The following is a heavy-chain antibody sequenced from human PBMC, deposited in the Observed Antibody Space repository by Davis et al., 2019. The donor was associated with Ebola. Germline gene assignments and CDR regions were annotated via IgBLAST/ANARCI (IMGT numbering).Heavy chain of an antibody. V-gene: IGHV3-48*02. J-gene: IGHJ4*02. CDR2: ISSSSSTI. CDR3: AREPCDY. CDR1: GFTFSSYS. Sequence: GESLKISCAASGFTFSSYSMNWVRQAPGKGLEWVSYISSSSSTIYYADSVKGRFTISRDSAKNSLYLQMNSLRDEDTAVYYCAREPCDYWGQGTLVTVSS.